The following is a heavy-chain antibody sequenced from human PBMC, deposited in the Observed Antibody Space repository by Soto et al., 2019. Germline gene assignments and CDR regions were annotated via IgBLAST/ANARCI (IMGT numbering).Heavy chain of an antibody. CDR3: AIDHVCCCDCYFSLSIAY. D-gene: IGHD2-21*02. CDR1: GYTFTSYY. CDR2: INPSGGST. Sequence: AAVKVTCKASGYTFTSYYMHWVRQAPGQGLEWMGIINPSGGSTSYAQKFQGRVTMTRDTSTSTVYMELSSLRSEDTAVYYCAIDHVCCCDCYFSLSIAYWGDGTVV. J-gene: IGHJ4*01. V-gene: IGHV1-46*01.